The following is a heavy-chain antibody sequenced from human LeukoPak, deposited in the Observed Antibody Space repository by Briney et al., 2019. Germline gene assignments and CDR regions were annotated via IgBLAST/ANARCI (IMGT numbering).Heavy chain of an antibody. D-gene: IGHD5-18*01. CDR1: GFTFSDYS. Sequence: GGPLRLSCSASGFTFSDYSILWARQAPGKGLEYVSGIVSDGGSTYYADSVKGRLTISRDNSKSTVYLQMSSLRPEDTAVYYCGKSPRVETAIYWGQGTLVTVSS. J-gene: IGHJ4*02. V-gene: IGHV3-64D*09. CDR2: IVSDGGST. CDR3: GKSPRVETAIY.